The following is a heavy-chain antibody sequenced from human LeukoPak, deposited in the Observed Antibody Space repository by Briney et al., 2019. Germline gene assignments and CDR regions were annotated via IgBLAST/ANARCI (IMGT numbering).Heavy chain of an antibody. V-gene: IGHV3-11*01. Sequence: GGSLRLSCAASGFTFSSYAMSWIRQAPGKGLEWVSYISSSGSTIYYADSVKGRFTISRDNAKNSLYLQMNSLRAEDTAVYYCARGFLFLFSLDPWGQGTLVTVSS. J-gene: IGHJ5*02. CDR3: ARGFLFLFSLDP. D-gene: IGHD2/OR15-2a*01. CDR2: ISSSGSTI. CDR1: GFTFSSYA.